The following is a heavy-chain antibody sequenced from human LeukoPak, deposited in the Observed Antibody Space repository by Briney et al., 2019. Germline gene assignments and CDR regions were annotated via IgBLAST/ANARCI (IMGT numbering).Heavy chain of an antibody. CDR1: GYTFTSYG. V-gene: IGHV1-18*01. CDR3: ARDHYYYDSSGLNDY. CDR2: ISAYNGNT. D-gene: IGHD3-22*01. J-gene: IGHJ4*02. Sequence: GASVKVSCKASGYTFTSYGISWVRQAPGQGLEWMGWISAYNGNTNYAQKLQGRVTMTTDTSTSTAYMELRSLRSDDTAVYSCARDHYYYDSSGLNDYWGQGTLVTVSS.